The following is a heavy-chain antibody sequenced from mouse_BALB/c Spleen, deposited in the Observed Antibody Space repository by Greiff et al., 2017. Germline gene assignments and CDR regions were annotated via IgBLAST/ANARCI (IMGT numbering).Heavy chain of an antibody. D-gene: IGHD4-1*01. V-gene: IGHV5-17*02. CDR1: GFTFSSFG. CDR3: ARERWDAGFAY. J-gene: IGHJ3*01. Sequence: EVQRVESGGGLVQPGGSRKLSCAASGFTFSSFGMHWVRQAPEKGLEWVAYISSGSSTIYYADTVKGRFTISRDNPKNTLFLQMTSLRSEDTAMYYCARERWDAGFAYWGQGTLVTVSA. CDR2: ISSGSSTI.